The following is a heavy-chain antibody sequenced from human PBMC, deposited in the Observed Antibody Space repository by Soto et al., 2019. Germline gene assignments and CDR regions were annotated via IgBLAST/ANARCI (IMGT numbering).Heavy chain of an antibody. V-gene: IGHV1-46*03. D-gene: IGHD5-18*01. CDR2: INPSGGST. CDR1: GYTFTSYY. CDR3: ARVYPSDTRYGYVGNNWFDP. J-gene: IGHJ5*02. Sequence: QVQLVQSGAEVKKPGASVKVSCKASGYTFTSYYMHWVRQAPGQGLEWMGIINPSGGSTSYAQKFQGIVTMTGDTSTSTVYMELSSLRSEDTAVYYCARVYPSDTRYGYVGNNWFDPWGQGTLVTVSS.